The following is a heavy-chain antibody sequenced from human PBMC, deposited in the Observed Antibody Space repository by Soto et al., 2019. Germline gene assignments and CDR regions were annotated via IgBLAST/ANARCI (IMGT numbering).Heavy chain of an antibody. D-gene: IGHD2-15*01. J-gene: IGHJ4*02. CDR1: GFTFSGSA. CDR3: TRFPPYCSGGSCYDY. V-gene: IGHV3-73*01. Sequence: GGSLRLSCAASGFTFSGSAMHWVRQASGKGLEWVGRIRSKANSYATAYAASVKGRFTISRDDSKNTTYLQMNSLKTEDAAVYYCTRFPPYCSGGSCYDYWGQGTLVTVSS. CDR2: IRSKANSYAT.